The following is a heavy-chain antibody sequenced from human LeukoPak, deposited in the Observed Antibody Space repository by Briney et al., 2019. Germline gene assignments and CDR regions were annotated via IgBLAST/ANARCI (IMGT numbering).Heavy chain of an antibody. D-gene: IGHD6-19*01. CDR3: AKDGTQWLPNYYYHYMDV. CDR2: ISSSGSTI. Sequence: GGSLRLSCAASGFTFSSYEMNWVRQAPGKGLEWVSYISSSGSTIYYADSVKGRFTISRDNSKNTLYLQMNSLRPEDTGIYYCAKDGTQWLPNYYYHYMDVWGKGTTVTISS. CDR1: GFTFSSYE. J-gene: IGHJ6*03. V-gene: IGHV3-48*03.